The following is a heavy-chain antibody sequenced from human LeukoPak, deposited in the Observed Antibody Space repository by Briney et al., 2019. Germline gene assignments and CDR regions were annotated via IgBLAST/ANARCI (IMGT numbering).Heavy chain of an antibody. Sequence: SSETLSLTCSVSGDSISSYYWSWIRQPAGKGLEWIGRIFTTGSTTYNPSLQSRLSMSVDMSKNQFSLNLISVTAADTAVYYCAREAVFGVVTNYMDVWGKGTTVTVSS. CDR2: IFTTGST. V-gene: IGHV4-4*07. CDR1: GDSISSYY. D-gene: IGHD3-3*01. CDR3: AREAVFGVVTNYMDV. J-gene: IGHJ6*03.